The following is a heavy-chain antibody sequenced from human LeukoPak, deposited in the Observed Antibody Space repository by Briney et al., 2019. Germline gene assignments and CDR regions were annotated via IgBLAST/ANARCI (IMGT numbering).Heavy chain of an antibody. CDR2: ISYDGSNK. J-gene: IGHJ5*02. CDR1: GFTFSSYA. D-gene: IGHD1-26*01. Sequence: GGSLRLSCAASGFTFSSYAMHWVRQAPGKGLEWVAVISYDGSNKYYADSVKGRFTISRDNSKNTLYLQMNSLRAEDTAVYYCARDPSGSYDADWFDPWGQGTLVTVSS. V-gene: IGHV3-30*04. CDR3: ARDPSGSYDADWFDP.